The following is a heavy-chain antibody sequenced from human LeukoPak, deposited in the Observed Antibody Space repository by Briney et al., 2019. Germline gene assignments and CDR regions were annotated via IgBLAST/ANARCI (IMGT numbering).Heavy chain of an antibody. CDR1: GGTFSSYA. V-gene: IGHV1-69*13. D-gene: IGHD3-10*01. CDR2: IIPIFGTA. CDR3: ARVNYGSATKEDY. J-gene: IGHJ4*02. Sequence: SVKVSCKASGGTFSSYAISWVRQAPGQGLEWMGGIIPIFGTANYAQKFQGRVTITADESTSTAYMELSSLRSEDTAVYYCARVNYGSATKEDYWGQGTLVTVSS.